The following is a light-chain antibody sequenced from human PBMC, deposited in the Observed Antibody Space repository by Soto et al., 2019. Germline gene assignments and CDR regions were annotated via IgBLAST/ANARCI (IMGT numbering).Light chain of an antibody. Sequence: QSVLSQSPSVSEVPRQRVTISCSGTSFNIGKNAVTWYQYLPGKSPRLLISSDDLRPSGVSDRFSGSKSGTSASLAITGLQFEDEGDYYCAVWDDSLNALVFGGGTKLTVL. CDR3: AVWDDSLNALV. V-gene: IGLV1-36*01. J-gene: IGLJ3*02. CDR1: SFNIGKNA. CDR2: SDD.